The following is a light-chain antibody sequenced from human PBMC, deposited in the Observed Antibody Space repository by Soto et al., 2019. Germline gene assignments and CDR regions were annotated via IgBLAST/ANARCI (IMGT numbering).Light chain of an antibody. V-gene: IGLV3-21*02. CDR2: NGR. J-gene: IGLJ3*02. CDR3: QVRESPSDHSVV. CDR1: NIGTKG. Sequence: SYELTQPPSVSVAPGQTASITCGGDNIGTKGVHWYQQKPGQAPELVVYNGRDRPSGIPERFSGSNSGNTATLTITGVEAGDEADFYCQVRESPSDHSVVFGGGTKLTVL.